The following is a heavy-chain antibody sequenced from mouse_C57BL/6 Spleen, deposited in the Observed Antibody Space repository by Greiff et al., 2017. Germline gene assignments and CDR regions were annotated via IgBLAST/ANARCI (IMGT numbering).Heavy chain of an antibody. D-gene: IGHD1-1*01. Sequence: EVQVVESGAELVKPGASVKLSCTASGFNIKDYYMHWVKQRTEQGLEWIGRIDPEDGETKYAPKFQGKATITADTSSNTAYLQLSSLTSEDTAVYYCARTVGSSSYFDYWGQGTTLTVSS. CDR2: IDPEDGET. CDR3: ARTVGSSSYFDY. J-gene: IGHJ2*01. V-gene: IGHV14-2*01. CDR1: GFNIKDYY.